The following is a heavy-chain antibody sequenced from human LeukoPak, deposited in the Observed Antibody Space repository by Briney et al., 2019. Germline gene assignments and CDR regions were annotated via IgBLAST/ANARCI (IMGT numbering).Heavy chain of an antibody. CDR2: MNPNSGNT. Sequence: GASVKVSCKAPGYTFTSYDINWVRQAPGQGLEWMGWMNPNSGNTGCAQKFQGRVTMTRNTSISTTYMELSSLRSEDTAVYYCARAASRRRHYFYYHMDVWGKGTTVTVSS. CDR1: GYTFTSYD. V-gene: IGHV1-8*01. J-gene: IGHJ6*03. CDR3: ARAASRRRHYFYYHMDV. D-gene: IGHD2-2*01.